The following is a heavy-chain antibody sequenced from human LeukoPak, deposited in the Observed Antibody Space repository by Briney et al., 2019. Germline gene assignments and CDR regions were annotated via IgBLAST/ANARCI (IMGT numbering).Heavy chain of an antibody. Sequence: PSETLSLTCAVYGGSFSGYYWSWIRQPPGKGLEWIGEINHSGSTNYNPSLKSRVTISVDTSKNQFSLKLSSVTAADTAVYYCARDRLVAAHYYYYYMDVWGKGTTVTVSS. CDR3: ARDRLVAAHYYYYYMDV. D-gene: IGHD2-15*01. V-gene: IGHV4-34*01. CDR2: INHSGST. J-gene: IGHJ6*03. CDR1: GGSFSGYY.